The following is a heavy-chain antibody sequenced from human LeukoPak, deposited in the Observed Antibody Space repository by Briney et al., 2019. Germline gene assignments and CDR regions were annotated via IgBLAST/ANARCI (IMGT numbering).Heavy chain of an antibody. CDR1: GYTFTSYG. D-gene: IGHD1-26*01. J-gene: IGHJ2*01. V-gene: IGHV1-18*01. CDR2: ISAYNGNA. CDR3: ARSPTYTGSYYLWYFDL. Sequence: ASVKVSCKASGYTFTSYGISWVRQAPGQGLEWMGWISAYNGNANYAQKLQGRVTMTTDTSTSTAYMELRSLRSDDTAVYYCARSPTYTGSYYLWYFDLWGRGTLVTVSS.